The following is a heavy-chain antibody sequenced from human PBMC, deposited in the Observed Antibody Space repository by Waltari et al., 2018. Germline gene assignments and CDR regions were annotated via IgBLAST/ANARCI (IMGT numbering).Heavy chain of an antibody. CDR3: ARDLGHCSSTSCYGGGAYFDY. J-gene: IGHJ4*02. D-gene: IGHD2-2*01. CDR1: GASVTNCSFY. V-gene: IGHV4-39*07. CDR2: MFCGGSI. Sequence: QLHLQESGPGLVKPSETLSLTCDVYGASVTNCSFYWGWIRQSPGKGLEWIGSMFCGGSIYYNPSLKSRVTMSLDTSKNQFSLKLSSVTAADTALYYCARDLGHCSSTSCYGGGAYFDYWGQGTLATVSS.